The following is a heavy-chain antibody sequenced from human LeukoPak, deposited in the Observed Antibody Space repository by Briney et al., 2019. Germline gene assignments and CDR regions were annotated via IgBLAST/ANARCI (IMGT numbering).Heavy chain of an antibody. CDR2: IYYSGST. CDR1: GGSIRSATYY. V-gene: IGHV4-39*01. CDR3: AKRPYDSCTGHFDY. Sequence: PSETLSLTRTVSGGSIRSATYYWGWIRQPPGKGLEWIGSIYYSGSTYYNPSLKSRVTISVDTSKNQFSLNLSSVTAADTAVYYCAKRPYDSCTGHFDYWGQGTLVTVSS. J-gene: IGHJ4*02. D-gene: IGHD2-8*02.